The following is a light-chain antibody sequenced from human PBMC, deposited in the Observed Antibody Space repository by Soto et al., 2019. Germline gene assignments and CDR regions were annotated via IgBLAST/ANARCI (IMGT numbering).Light chain of an antibody. CDR3: ATWDDSLNGPV. CDR1: SSNIGTNP. CDR2: SSN. J-gene: IGLJ2*01. V-gene: IGLV1-44*01. Sequence: QSVLTQPPSASGTPGQRVTISCSGSSSNIGTNPVNWYQQLPGAAPKLLIYSSNQRPSGVPDRFSGSKSGTSASLGISGLQSEDEADYYCATWDDSLNGPVFGGGTKLTVL.